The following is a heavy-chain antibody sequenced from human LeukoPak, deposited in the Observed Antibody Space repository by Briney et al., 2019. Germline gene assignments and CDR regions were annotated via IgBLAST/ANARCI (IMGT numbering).Heavy chain of an antibody. Sequence: ASVKVSCKASGYTFTTYNINWVRQAPGQGLEWMGWISGYNGNTNYAQKLQGRVTMTTDTSTSTAYMELRSLRSDDTAVYYCARDLHHSSSWYPFYYYYMDVWGKGTTVTISS. CDR2: ISGYNGNT. CDR1: GYTFTTYN. CDR3: ARDLHHSSSWYPFYYYYMDV. V-gene: IGHV1-18*01. J-gene: IGHJ6*03. D-gene: IGHD6-13*01.